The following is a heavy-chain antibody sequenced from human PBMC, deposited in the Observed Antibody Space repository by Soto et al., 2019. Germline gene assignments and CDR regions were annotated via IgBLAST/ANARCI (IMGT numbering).Heavy chain of an antibody. Sequence: PSETLSLTCTVSGGSISSGDYYWSWIRQPPGKGLEWIGYIYYSGSTYYNPSLKGRVTISVDTSKNQFSLKLSSVTAADTAVYYCARDSTSMVRGVIFYYGMDVWGQGTTVTVSS. CDR1: GGSISSGDYY. CDR2: IYYSGST. V-gene: IGHV4-30-4*01. J-gene: IGHJ6*02. D-gene: IGHD3-10*01. CDR3: ARDSTSMVRGVIFYYGMDV.